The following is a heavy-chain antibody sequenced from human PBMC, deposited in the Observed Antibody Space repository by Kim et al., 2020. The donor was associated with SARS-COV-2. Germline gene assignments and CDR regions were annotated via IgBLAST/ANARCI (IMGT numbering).Heavy chain of an antibody. J-gene: IGHJ6*03. Sequence: YADSVKGRFPISRDNAKNSLYLQMNSLRAEDTALYYCAKGSSGGYYYYMDVWGKGTTVTVSS. D-gene: IGHD6-25*01. V-gene: IGHV3-9*01. CDR3: AKGSSGGYYYYMDV.